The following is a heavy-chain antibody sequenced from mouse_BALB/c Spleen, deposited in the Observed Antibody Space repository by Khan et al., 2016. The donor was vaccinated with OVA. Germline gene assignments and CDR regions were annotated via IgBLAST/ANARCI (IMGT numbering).Heavy chain of an antibody. CDR2: ISSGSSSI. V-gene: IGHV5-17*02. J-gene: IGHJ2*01. CDR1: GFTFSRFG. Sequence: EVELVESGGGLVQPGGSRKLSCAASGFTFSRFGMPWVRQAPEKGLEWVAYISSGSSSIYYADTVKGRFTISRDNPKNTLFLQMTNLKSEDTAMYYVARDSNCDYWGQGTTLTVSA. CDR3: ARDSNCDY.